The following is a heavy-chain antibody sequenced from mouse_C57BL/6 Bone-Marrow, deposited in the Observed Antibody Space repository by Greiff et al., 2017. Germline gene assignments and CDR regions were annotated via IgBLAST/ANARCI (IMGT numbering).Heavy chain of an antibody. CDR3: ARNICWDGAY. Sequence: VQLQQSGPGLVQPSQSLSITCTVSGFSLTSYGVHWVRQSPGKGLEWLGVIWSGGSTDYNAAFISRLSISKDNSKSQVFFKMNSLQADYTAIYYCARNICWDGAYWGQGTLVTVSA. CDR1: GFSLTSYG. D-gene: IGHD4-1*01. V-gene: IGHV2-2*01. CDR2: IWSGGST. J-gene: IGHJ3*01.